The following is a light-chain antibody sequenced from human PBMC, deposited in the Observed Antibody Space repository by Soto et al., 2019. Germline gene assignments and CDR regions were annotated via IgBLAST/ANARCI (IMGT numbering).Light chain of an antibody. CDR2: MIS. J-gene: IGKJ1*01. Sequence: DVVMTQSPLSLPVTLGQPASISCRSTQGLVYIDGNTYLNWFHQRPGQSPRRLIYMISNRDSGVPDRFSGSGSGTDFTLTISRVEAEDVGVYYCMQGTLWPWTFGQGTKVEMK. CDR1: QGLVYIDGNTY. CDR3: MQGTLWPWT. V-gene: IGKV2-30*01.